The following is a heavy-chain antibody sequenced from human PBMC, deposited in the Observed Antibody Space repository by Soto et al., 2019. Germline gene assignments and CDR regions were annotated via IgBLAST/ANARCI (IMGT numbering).Heavy chain of an antibody. D-gene: IGHD2-2*01. CDR3: ARETSASMSFDP. Sequence: SVKVSCKASGGTFSSYAISWVRQAPGQGLEWMGGIIPIFGTANYAQKFQGRVTITADESTSTAYMELSSLRSEDTAVYYCARETSASMSFDPWGQGTLVTVSS. CDR2: IIPIFGTA. J-gene: IGHJ5*02. V-gene: IGHV1-69*13. CDR1: GGTFSSYA.